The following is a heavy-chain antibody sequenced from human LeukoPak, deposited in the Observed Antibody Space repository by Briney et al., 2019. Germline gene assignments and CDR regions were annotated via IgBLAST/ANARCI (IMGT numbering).Heavy chain of an antibody. CDR1: GFTFSSYA. D-gene: IGHD3-22*01. Sequence: GGSLRLSCAASGFTFSSYAMSWVRQAPGKGLEWVSAISGSGGSTYYADSVKGRFTISRDNSKNTLYLQMNSLRAEDTAVYYCAKDQRYYDSSGYADYGGQGTRVPVPS. CDR3: AKDQRYYDSSGYADY. J-gene: IGHJ4*02. V-gene: IGHV3-23*01. CDR2: ISGSGGST.